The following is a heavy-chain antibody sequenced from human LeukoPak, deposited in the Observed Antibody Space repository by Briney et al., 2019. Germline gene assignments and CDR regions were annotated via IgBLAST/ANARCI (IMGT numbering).Heavy chain of an antibody. D-gene: IGHD2-2*02. CDR3: ARDRYCISTTCYNDYFDY. CDR1: GYIFTSYG. V-gene: IGHV1-18*04. Sequence: ASVKVSCKASGYIFTSYGISWARQAPGQGLEWMGWISVHNGNTNDAQKLQGRVTMTTDTSTSAAYMELRSLRSDDTAVYYCARDRYCISTTCYNDYFDYWGQGTLVTVSS. CDR2: ISVHNGNT. J-gene: IGHJ4*02.